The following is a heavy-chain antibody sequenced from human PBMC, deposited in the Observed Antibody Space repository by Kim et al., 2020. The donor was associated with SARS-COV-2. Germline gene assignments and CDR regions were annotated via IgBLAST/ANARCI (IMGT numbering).Heavy chain of an antibody. CDR1: GFTFDDYA. Sequence: GGSLRLSCAASGFTFDDYAMHWVRQAPGKGLEWVSGISWNSGSIGYADSVKGRFTISRDNAKNSLYLQMNRLRAEDTALYYCAKEMVSGVSIATNYYFD. V-gene: IGHV3-9*01. CDR3: AKEMVSGVSIATNYYFD. CDR2: ISWNSGSI. J-gene: IGHJ4*01. D-gene: IGHD3-10*01.